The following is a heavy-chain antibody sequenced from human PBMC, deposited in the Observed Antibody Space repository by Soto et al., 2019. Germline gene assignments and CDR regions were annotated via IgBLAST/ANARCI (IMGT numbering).Heavy chain of an antibody. V-gene: IGHV4-4*07. Sequence: SETLSLTCSVSGGSINSYWWSWIRQPAGKGLEWIGRVYSSGTTDYNPSLNSRATLSVETSKNQFSLKLGSVTAADTAVYYCARDIGSYAYGEGYWGQGIQVTVSS. CDR1: GGSINSYW. D-gene: IGHD3-10*01. CDR2: VYSSGTT. J-gene: IGHJ4*02. CDR3: ARDIGSYAYGEGY.